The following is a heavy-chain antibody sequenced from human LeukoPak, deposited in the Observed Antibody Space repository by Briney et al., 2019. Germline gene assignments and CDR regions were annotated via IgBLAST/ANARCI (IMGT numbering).Heavy chain of an antibody. CDR1: GFTFSSYA. Sequence: GGSLRLSCAASGFTFSSYAMHWVRQAPGKGLEWVAVISYDGSNKYYADSVKGRFTISRDNSKNTLYLQMNSLRAEDTAVYYCAKDQDDILTGYYRYYFDYWGQGTLVTVSS. CDR3: AKDQDDILTGYYRYYFDY. D-gene: IGHD3-9*01. J-gene: IGHJ4*02. CDR2: ISYDGSNK. V-gene: IGHV3-30*04.